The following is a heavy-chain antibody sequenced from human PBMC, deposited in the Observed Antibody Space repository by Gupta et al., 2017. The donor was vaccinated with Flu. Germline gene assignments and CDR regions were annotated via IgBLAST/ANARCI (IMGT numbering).Heavy chain of an antibody. V-gene: IGHV3-23*01. J-gene: IGHJ5*02. Sequence: EVQLLESGGGLVQPGGSLKLSCVASGLRFSDYAMSWVRQAPGKGLEWVSTISGGGGSIYYADSVKGRFTISRDNSKNTLYLQTNSLRAEDTAVYFCAKDLYYADSWGQGTLVTVSS. D-gene: IGHD3-16*01. CDR2: ISGGGGSI. CDR3: AKDLYYADS. CDR1: GLRFSDYA.